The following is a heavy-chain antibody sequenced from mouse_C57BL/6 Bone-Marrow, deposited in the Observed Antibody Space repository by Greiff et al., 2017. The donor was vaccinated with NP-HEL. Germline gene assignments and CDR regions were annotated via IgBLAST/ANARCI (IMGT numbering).Heavy chain of an antibody. D-gene: IGHD4-1*02. CDR1: GYSITSGYY. CDR3: ARGNWAAFAY. CDR2: ISYDGSN. J-gene: IGHJ3*01. V-gene: IGHV3-6*01. Sequence: EVQLQESGPGLVKPSQSLSLTCSVTGYSITSGYYWNWIRQFPGNKLEWMGYISYDGSNNYNPSLKNRISITRDTSKNQFFLKLNSVTTEDTATYYCARGNWAAFAYWGQGTLVTVSA.